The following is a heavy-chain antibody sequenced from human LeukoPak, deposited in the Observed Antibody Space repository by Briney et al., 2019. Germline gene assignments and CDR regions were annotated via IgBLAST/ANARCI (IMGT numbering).Heavy chain of an antibody. CDR2: IYCSGST. CDR3: ARVVRGWYSYYFDY. J-gene: IGHJ4*02. Sequence: PSETLSLTCTVSGGSISSYYWSWIRQPPGKGLEWIGYIYCSGSTNYNPSLKSRVTISVDTSKNQFSLKLSSVTAADTAVYYCARVVRGWYSYYFDYWGQGTLVTVSS. V-gene: IGHV4-59*01. D-gene: IGHD6-19*01. CDR1: GGSISSYY.